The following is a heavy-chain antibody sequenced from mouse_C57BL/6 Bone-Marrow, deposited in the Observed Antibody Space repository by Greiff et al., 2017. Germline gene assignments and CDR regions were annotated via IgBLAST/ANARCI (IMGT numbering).Heavy chain of an antibody. D-gene: IGHD1-1*01. J-gene: IGHJ3*01. CDR1: GYSFTGYY. CDR3: ARITTVVATEGFAY. CDR2: IYPSDSET. V-gene: IGHV1-61*01. Sequence: QVQLQQSGPELVKPGASVKISCKASGYSFTGYYMHWVKQRPGQGLEWIGNIYPSDSETHYNQKFKDKATLTVDKSSSTAYMQLSSLTSEDSAVYYCARITTVVATEGFAYWGQGTLVTVSA.